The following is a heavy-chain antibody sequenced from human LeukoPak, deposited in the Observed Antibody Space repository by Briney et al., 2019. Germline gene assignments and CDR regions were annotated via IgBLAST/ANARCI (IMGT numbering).Heavy chain of an antibody. CDR1: GGSISSYY. Sequence: SETLSLTCTVSGGSISSYYWSRIRQPAGKGLEWIGRIYTSGSTNYNPSLKSRVTMSVDTSKNQFSLKLSSVTAADTAVYYCARDRVGTMVRGGYYNWFDPWGQGTLVTVSS. CDR2: IYTSGST. J-gene: IGHJ5*02. V-gene: IGHV4-4*07. D-gene: IGHD3-10*01. CDR3: ARDRVGTMVRGGYYNWFDP.